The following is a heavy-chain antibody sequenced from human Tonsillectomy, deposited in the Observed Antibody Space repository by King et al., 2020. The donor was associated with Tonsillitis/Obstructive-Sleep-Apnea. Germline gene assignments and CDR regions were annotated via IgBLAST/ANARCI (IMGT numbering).Heavy chain of an antibody. Sequence: QLQESGPGLVKPSGTLSLTCAVSGGSISSSNWWSWVRQPPGKGLEWIGEIYHSGSTNYNPSLNSPGTISVGKSKNQFSLKLCSVTAADTAVYYCARVGITGTDQGGDAFDIWGQGTMVTVSS. D-gene: IGHD1-7*01. CDR1: GGSISSSNW. J-gene: IGHJ3*02. V-gene: IGHV4-4*02. CDR2: IYHSGST. CDR3: ARVGITGTDQGGDAFDI.